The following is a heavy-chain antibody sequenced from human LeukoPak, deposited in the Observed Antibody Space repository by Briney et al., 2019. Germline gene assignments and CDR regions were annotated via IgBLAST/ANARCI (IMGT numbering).Heavy chain of an antibody. J-gene: IGHJ3*02. CDR2: ISDSGST. CDR1: GGSISSGGYY. V-gene: IGHV4-31*03. D-gene: IGHD3-9*01. Sequence: PSETLSLTCTVSGGSISSGGYYWSWIRQHPGKGLEWIGYISDSGSTYYNPSLKSRVTISEDTSKNQFSLKLSSVTAADTAVYYCAREGYYDILTGSLAFDIWGQGTMVTVSS. CDR3: AREGYYDILTGSLAFDI.